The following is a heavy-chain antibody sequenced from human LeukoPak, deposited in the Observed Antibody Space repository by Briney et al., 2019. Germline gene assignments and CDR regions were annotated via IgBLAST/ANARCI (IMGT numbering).Heavy chain of an antibody. CDR3: ARGKPGITIFGVVTIAFDY. D-gene: IGHD3-3*01. CDR1: GGPFSGYS. CDR2: INHSGST. V-gene: IGHV4-34*01. J-gene: IGHJ4*02. Sequence: SETLSLTCAVSGGPFSGYSWNWIRQPPGKGLEWIGEINHSGSTNYNPSLKSRVTISVDTSKNQFSLKLSSVTAADTAVYYCARGKPGITIFGVVTIAFDYWGQGTLVTVSS.